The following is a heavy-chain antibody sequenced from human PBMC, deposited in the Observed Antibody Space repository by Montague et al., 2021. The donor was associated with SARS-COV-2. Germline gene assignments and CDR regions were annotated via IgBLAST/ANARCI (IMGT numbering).Heavy chain of an antibody. J-gene: IGHJ6*02. Sequence: LSLTCTVSGGSISSSSYYWGWIRQPPGKGLEWIGSIYYSGSTHYNPSLKSRVTISVDTSKNQFSLKLSSVTAADTAVYYCASEGVEYSSSWYARYYYYGMDVWGQGTTVTGSS. D-gene: IGHD6-13*01. V-gene: IGHV4-39*01. CDR2: IYYSGST. CDR3: ASEGVEYSSSWYARYYYYGMDV. CDR1: GGSISSSSYY.